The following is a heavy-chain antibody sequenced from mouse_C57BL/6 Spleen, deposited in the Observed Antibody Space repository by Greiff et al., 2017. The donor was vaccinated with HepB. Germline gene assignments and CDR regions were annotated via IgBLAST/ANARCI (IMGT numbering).Heavy chain of an antibody. CDR3: ARGETYYGSSYPYFDY. V-gene: IGHV1-80*01. CDR1: GYAFSSYW. Sequence: VQLQQSGAELVKPGASVKISCKASGYAFSSYWMNWVKQRPGKGLEWIGQIYPGDGDTNYNGKFKGKATLTADKSSSTAYMQLSSLTSEDSAVYFCARGETYYGSSYPYFDYWGQGTTLTVSS. CDR2: IYPGDGDT. D-gene: IGHD1-1*01. J-gene: IGHJ2*01.